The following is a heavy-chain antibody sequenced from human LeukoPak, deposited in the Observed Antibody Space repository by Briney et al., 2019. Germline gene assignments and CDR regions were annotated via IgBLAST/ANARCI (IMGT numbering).Heavy chain of an antibody. V-gene: IGHV3-23*01. CDR1: GFTFSSYS. D-gene: IGHD6-13*01. Sequence: QPGGSLRLSCAASGFTFSSYSMSWVRQAPGKGLEWVSAISGSGGSTYYADSVKGRFTISRDNSKNTLYLQMNSLRAEDTAVYYCAKDRCDSSSWYECAFDIWGQGTMVTVSS. J-gene: IGHJ3*02. CDR3: AKDRCDSSSWYECAFDI. CDR2: ISGSGGST.